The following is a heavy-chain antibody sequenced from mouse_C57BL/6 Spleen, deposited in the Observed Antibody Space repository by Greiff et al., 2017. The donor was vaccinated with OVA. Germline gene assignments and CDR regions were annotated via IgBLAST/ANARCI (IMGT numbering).Heavy chain of an antibody. CDR3: AREFITTVVAEYWYFDV. J-gene: IGHJ1*03. V-gene: IGHV1-72*01. Sequence: VQLQQPGAELVKPGASVKLSCKASGYTFTSYWMHWVKQRPGRGLEWIGRIDPNSGGTKYNEKFKSKATLTVDKPSSTAYMQLSSLTSEDSAVYYCAREFITTVVAEYWYFDVWGTGTTVTVSS. CDR1: GYTFTSYW. D-gene: IGHD1-1*01. CDR2: IDPNSGGT.